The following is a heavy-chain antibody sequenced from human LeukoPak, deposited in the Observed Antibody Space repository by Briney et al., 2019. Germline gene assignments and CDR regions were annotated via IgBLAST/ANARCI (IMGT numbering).Heavy chain of an antibody. V-gene: IGHV3-30*02. D-gene: IGHD3-16*01. CDR1: GFAFSSYA. Sequence: GGSLRLSCAASGFAFSSYAMHWVRQAPGKGLEWVAFIRHDGSHHYHGDSVKGRFTISRDNSKNTLSLEMTSLRPDDTAVYYCAKVRLLGALDDAFDVWGQGTMVTV. CDR3: AKVRLLGALDDAFDV. CDR2: IRHDGSHH. J-gene: IGHJ3*01.